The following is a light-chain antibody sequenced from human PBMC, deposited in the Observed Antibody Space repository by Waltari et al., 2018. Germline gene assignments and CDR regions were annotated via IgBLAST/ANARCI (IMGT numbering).Light chain of an antibody. Sequence: DIVMTQSPASLAVSLGERATINCKSSQSVLYSSNHKNYLAWYQQKPGQPPKLLIYWASTRESGVPDRFSGSGSGTDFTLTISSLQAEDVAVYYCQQYYSTPLTFGQGTKVEIK. V-gene: IGKV4-1*01. CDR1: QSVLYSSNHKNY. CDR3: QQYYSTPLT. J-gene: IGKJ1*01. CDR2: WAS.